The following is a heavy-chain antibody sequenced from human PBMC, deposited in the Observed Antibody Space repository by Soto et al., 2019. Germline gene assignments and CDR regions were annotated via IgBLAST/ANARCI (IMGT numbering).Heavy chain of an antibody. CDR1: GFTFISYG. V-gene: IGHV3-30*18. Sequence: GGSLRLSCAASGFTFISYGMHWVRQAPGKGLEWVAVISYDGSNKYYADSVKGRFTISRDNSKNTLYLQMNSLRAEDTAVYYCAKGDIVATISPYYYYGMDVWGQGTTVTVSS. CDR3: AKGDIVATISPYYYYGMDV. D-gene: IGHD5-12*01. CDR2: ISYDGSNK. J-gene: IGHJ6*02.